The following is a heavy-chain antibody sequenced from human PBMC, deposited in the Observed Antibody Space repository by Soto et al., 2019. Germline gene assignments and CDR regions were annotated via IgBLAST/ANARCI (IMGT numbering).Heavy chain of an antibody. CDR2: IKEDGSEK. J-gene: IGHJ6*02. V-gene: IGHV3-7*04. Sequence: PGGSLRLSCAASGFTFSSSWMSWVRQAPGKGLEWVANIKEDGSEKYYVDSVKGRFTISRDNAKNSLYLQMTSLRAGDTAVYYCARGGGGTVGYCISTSCYYRGGGRFTDGGMDVWGQGTTVTVSS. CDR3: ARGGGGTVGYCISTSCYYRGGGRFTDGGMDV. CDR1: GFTFSSSW. D-gene: IGHD2-2*01.